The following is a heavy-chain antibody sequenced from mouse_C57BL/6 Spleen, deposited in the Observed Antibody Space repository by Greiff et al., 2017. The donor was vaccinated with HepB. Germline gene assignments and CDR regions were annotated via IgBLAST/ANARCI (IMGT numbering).Heavy chain of an antibody. CDR3: ARRGYGSPPFAY. Sequence: QVQLQQPGAELVKPGASVKLSCKASGYTFTSYWMHWVKQRPGQGLEWIGMIHPNSGSTNYNEKFKSKATMTVDKSSSTAYMQLSSLTSEDSAVYYCARRGYGSPPFAYWGQGTLFTVSA. D-gene: IGHD1-1*01. J-gene: IGHJ3*01. V-gene: IGHV1-64*01. CDR1: GYTFTSYW. CDR2: IHPNSGST.